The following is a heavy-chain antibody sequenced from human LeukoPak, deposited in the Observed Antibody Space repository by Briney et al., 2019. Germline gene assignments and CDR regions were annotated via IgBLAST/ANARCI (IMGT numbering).Heavy chain of an antibody. CDR2: IKTDGVET. Sequence: PGGSLRLSCAASGFTITDYWMTWVRQAPGRGLEWVANIKTDGVETSYVDSVKGRFTISRDNANNSVFLQMNSLRVEDTATYYCVRDGGTDWYDPWGQGTLVSVSS. CDR1: GFTITDYW. CDR3: VRDGGTDWYDP. J-gene: IGHJ5*02. V-gene: IGHV3-7*03. D-gene: IGHD3-16*01.